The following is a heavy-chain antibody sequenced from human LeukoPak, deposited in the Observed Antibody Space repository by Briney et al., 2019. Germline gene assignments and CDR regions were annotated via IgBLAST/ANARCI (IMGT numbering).Heavy chain of an antibody. V-gene: IGHV1-24*01. D-gene: IGHD3-22*01. CDR2: FDPEDGGT. J-gene: IGHJ4*02. CDR1: GYTLTELS. Sequence: ASVTVSCTVSGYTLTELSMHWVRQAPGKGLEWMGGFDPEDGGTIYAQKFQGRVTMTEDTSTDTAYMELSSLRSEDTAVYYCATGGYYYDSSGYYALSYWGQGTLVTVSS. CDR3: ATGGYYYDSSGYYALSY.